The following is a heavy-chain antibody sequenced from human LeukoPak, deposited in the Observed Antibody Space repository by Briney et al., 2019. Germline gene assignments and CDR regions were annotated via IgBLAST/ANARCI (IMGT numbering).Heavy chain of an antibody. CDR3: ARAHTYYYDSSGSSWYFDL. CDR1: GGSISSSSYY. V-gene: IGHV4-39*07. J-gene: IGHJ2*01. D-gene: IGHD3-22*01. Sequence: SETLSLTCTVSGGSISSSSYYWGWIRQPPGKGLEWIGSIYYSGSTYYNPSLKSRVTISVDTSKNQFSLNLTSVTAADTAVYYCARAHTYYYDSSGSSWYFDLWGRGTLVTVSS. CDR2: IYYSGST.